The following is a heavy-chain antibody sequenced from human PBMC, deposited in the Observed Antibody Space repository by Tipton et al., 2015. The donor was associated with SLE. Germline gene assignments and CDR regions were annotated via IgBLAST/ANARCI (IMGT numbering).Heavy chain of an antibody. CDR2: IYYSGST. CDR3: ARVGYSSSWYGGGFDY. Sequence: LRLSCTVSGGSISSYYWSWIRQPPGKGLEWIGYIYYSGSTNYNPSLKSRVTISVDTSKNQFSLKLSSVTAADTAVYYCARVGYSSSWYGGGFDYWGQGTLVTVSS. V-gene: IGHV4-59*01. J-gene: IGHJ4*02. D-gene: IGHD6-13*01. CDR1: GGSISSYY.